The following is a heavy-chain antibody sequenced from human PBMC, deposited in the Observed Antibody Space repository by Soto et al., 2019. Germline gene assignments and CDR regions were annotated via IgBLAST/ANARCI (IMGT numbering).Heavy chain of an antibody. CDR2: INPNSGGT. Sequence: ASVKVSCKASGYTFTGYYMHWVRQAPGQGLEWMGWINPNSGGTNYAQKFQGRVTMTRDTSISTAYMELSRLRSDDTAVYYCAITIVVVPAAMSGDYGMDFWGQGTTVTVPS. J-gene: IGHJ6*02. CDR1: GYTFTGYY. D-gene: IGHD2-2*01. CDR3: AITIVVVPAAMSGDYGMDF. V-gene: IGHV1-2*02.